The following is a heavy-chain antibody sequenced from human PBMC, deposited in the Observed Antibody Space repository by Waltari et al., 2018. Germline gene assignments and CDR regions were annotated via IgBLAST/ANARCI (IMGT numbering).Heavy chain of an antibody. Sequence: QVQLQESGPGLVKPSETLSLTCTVSGGSISSYYWSWIRQPPGKGLEWIGYIYYSGSTNYNPALKSRVTISVDTSKNQFSLKLSSVTAADTAVYYCARELRRYSSSWYVRNGGFDYWGQGTLVTVSS. CDR2: IYYSGST. V-gene: IGHV4-59*01. D-gene: IGHD6-13*01. J-gene: IGHJ4*02. CDR1: GGSISSYY. CDR3: ARELRRYSSSWYVRNGGFDY.